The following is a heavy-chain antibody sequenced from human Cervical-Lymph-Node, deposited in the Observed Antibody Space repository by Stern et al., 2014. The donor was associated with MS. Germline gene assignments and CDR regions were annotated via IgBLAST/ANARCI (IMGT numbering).Heavy chain of an antibody. D-gene: IGHD3-9*01. CDR3: ARDADWDILTGYYPTFDY. Sequence: VQLVESGAEVKKPGASVKVSCKASGYTFTSYRIYWVRQAPGQGLEWMGWFNRHNAYSNYAQILRGRVTMATDTSTSTAYMELRSLRSDDTAVYYCARDADWDILTGYYPTFDYWGQGTLVTVSS. V-gene: IGHV1-18*01. CDR2: FNRHNAYS. J-gene: IGHJ4*02. CDR1: GYTFTSYR.